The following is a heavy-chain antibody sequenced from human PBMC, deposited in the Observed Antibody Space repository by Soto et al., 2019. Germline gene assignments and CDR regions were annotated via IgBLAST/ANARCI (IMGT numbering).Heavy chain of an antibody. CDR1: GLTVSGKKY. CDR3: ASWQLQEHAYDI. D-gene: IGHD1-1*01. V-gene: IGHV3-53*01. CDR2: LYDVDGT. Sequence: DVQLVESGGGLIQPGGSLRLSCAAFGLTVSGKKYLAWVRQAPGKGLEWLSGLYDVDGTYYADSVKGRFTVSRDSSKSLVYLQMHSLRPDDTAVYYCASWQLQEHAYDIWGLGTAVTVSS. J-gene: IGHJ3*02.